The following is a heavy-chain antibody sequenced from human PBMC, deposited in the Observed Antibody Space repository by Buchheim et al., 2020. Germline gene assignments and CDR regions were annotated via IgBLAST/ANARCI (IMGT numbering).Heavy chain of an antibody. J-gene: IGHJ5*01. V-gene: IGHV1-3*01. CDR1: GYIFDKYV. Sequence: QVQFVQSGAEVKKPGASVKISRKASGYIFDKYVMHWVRQAPGQRPEWMGSINAGNGNTKYSQKFQGRVTITKETSANTAHMDLRRLRFNDTAVYYCARDGNWNNWFDSWGPGTL. CDR2: INAGNGNT. CDR3: ARDGNWNNWFDS. D-gene: IGHD1-1*01.